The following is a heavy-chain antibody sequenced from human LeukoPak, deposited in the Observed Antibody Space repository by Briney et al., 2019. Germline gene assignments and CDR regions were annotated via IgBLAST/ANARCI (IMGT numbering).Heavy chain of an antibody. D-gene: IGHD3-10*01. J-gene: IGHJ4*02. V-gene: IGHV4-39*07. CDR1: GGSISSTSYY. Sequence: PSETLSLTCTVSGGSISSTSYYWGWIRQPPGKGLEWIGSIYYSGGTYYSPSLKSRLTISVDTSKNQFSLKLSSVTAADTAIYYCARIPFSGSYYDYWGQGTLVTVSS. CDR3: ARIPFSGSYYDY. CDR2: IYYSGGT.